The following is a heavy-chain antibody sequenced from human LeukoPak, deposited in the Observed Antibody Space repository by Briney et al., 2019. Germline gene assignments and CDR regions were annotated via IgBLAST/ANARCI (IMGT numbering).Heavy chain of an antibody. D-gene: IGHD4-11*01. Sequence: PGGSLRLSCAASGFTFSDYWMHWVRQAPGKGLVWVSRINSDGSSLSYADSVKGRLTISRDNAKNTLYLQMNSLRAEDTAVYYCARDYAYSNYYYGYFYGMDVWGQGPTVTVSS. CDR1: GFTFSDYW. J-gene: IGHJ6*02. CDR2: INSDGSSL. CDR3: ARDYAYSNYYYGYFYGMDV. V-gene: IGHV3-74*01.